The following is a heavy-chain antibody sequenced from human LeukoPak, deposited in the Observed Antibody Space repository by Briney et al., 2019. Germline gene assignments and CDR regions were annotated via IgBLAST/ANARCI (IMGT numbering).Heavy chain of an antibody. D-gene: IGHD6-25*01. J-gene: IGHJ6*03. CDR3: ARLWDSTGLYFYYYMDV. V-gene: IGHV4-39*01. CDR1: GVSIRSDTYY. CDR2: YHNGNS. Sequence: SETLSLTCIVSGVSIRSDTYYWGWIRQPPGKGLEWIGNYHNGNSYYNPSLKSRVTISEDTSGNQFSLRVASVTAADTAVYYCARLWDSTGLYFYYYMDVWGEGTTVTVSS.